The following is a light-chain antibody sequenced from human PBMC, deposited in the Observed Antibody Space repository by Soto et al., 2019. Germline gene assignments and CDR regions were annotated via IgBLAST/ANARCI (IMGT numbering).Light chain of an antibody. CDR2: DAS. CDR1: QSVSSY. Sequence: EIVLTQSPATLSLSPGERATLSCRASQSVSSYLAWYQQKHGQAPRLLIYDASNRATGIPARFSGSGSGTDFTLTISSLEPEDFAVYYCQQRGTFGGGTKVEIK. J-gene: IGKJ4*01. CDR3: QQRGT. V-gene: IGKV3-11*01.